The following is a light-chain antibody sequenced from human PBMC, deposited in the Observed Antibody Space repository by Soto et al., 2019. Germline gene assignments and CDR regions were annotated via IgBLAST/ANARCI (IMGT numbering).Light chain of an antibody. CDR3: SSYTSSNTLI. V-gene: IGLV2-11*01. CDR2: DVS. Sequence: QSVLTQPRSVSGSPGQSVTISCTGTSSDVGVYNYVSWYQQYPGKAPKIMIYDVSKRPSGVPDRFSGSKSDNTASLTISGLQAEDEADYYCSSYTSSNTLIFGGGTKVTVL. J-gene: IGLJ2*01. CDR1: SSDVGVYNY.